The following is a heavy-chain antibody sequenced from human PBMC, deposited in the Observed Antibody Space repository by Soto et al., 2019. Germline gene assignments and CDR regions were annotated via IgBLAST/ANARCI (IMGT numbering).Heavy chain of an antibody. Sequence: LRLSCAASGFTVSTNYMTWVRQAPGKGLEWVSVIYSGGSTYYADSVEGRFTISRDNSKNTVYLQMSSLRAEDTAVYYCARFMTTVTTIYYYYGMDVWGQGTTVTVSS. CDR1: GFTVSTNY. CDR2: IYSGGST. CDR3: ARFMTTVTTIYYYYGMDV. D-gene: IGHD4-4*01. V-gene: IGHV3-53*01. J-gene: IGHJ6*02.